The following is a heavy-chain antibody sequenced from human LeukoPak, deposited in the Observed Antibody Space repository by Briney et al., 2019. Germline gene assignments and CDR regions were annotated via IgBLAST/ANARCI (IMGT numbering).Heavy chain of an antibody. D-gene: IGHD3-9*01. CDR2: INPNSGGT. J-gene: IGHJ4*02. V-gene: IGHV1-2*02. CDR1: GYTFTGYY. CDR3: ARVGPPLRYFDNYYFDY. Sequence: ASVKVSCKASGYTFTGYYMHWVRQAPGQGLEWMGWINPNSGGTNYAQKSQGRVTMTRDTSISTAYMELSRLRSDDTAVYYCARVGPPLRYFDNYYFDYWGQGTLVTVSS.